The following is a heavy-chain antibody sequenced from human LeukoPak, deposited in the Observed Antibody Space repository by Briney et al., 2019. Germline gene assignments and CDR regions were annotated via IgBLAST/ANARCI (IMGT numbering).Heavy chain of an antibody. CDR3: ARDRDKYYYDSSGYYSGFDP. Sequence: SETLSLTCTVSGGSISSSSYYWGWIRQPPGKGLEWIGSIYYSGSTYYNPSLKSRVTISVDTSKNQFSLKLSSVTAADTAVYYCARDRDKYYYDSSGYYSGFDPWGQGILVTVSA. CDR1: GGSISSSSYY. V-gene: IGHV4-39*07. CDR2: IYYSGST. D-gene: IGHD3-22*01. J-gene: IGHJ5*02.